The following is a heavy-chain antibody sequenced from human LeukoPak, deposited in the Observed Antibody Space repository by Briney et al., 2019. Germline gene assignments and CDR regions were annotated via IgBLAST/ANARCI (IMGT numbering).Heavy chain of an antibody. J-gene: IGHJ4*02. CDR2: IYYTGST. CDR1: GGSISSSSYY. D-gene: IGHD7-27*01. CDR3: ASRKLGNDY. V-gene: IGHV4-61*05. Sequence: PSETLSLTCTVSGGSISSSSYYWGWIRQSPGKGLEWIGYIYYTGSTTYNPSLKSRVTISADTSKSQFSLKLSSVTAADTAVYYCASRKLGNDYWGQGTLVTVSS.